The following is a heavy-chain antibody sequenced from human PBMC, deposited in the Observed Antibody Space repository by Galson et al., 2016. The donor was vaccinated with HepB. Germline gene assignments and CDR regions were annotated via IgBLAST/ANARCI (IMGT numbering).Heavy chain of an antibody. Sequence: EILSLTCSVSGVSLSDYYWNWIRQPAGKGLEWIGRVYVSGRTNSNPSLKSRVTISVDTSKNQFSLTLTSVTAADTAVYYCASQSLSGFDFWGRGTLVTVSS. CDR3: ASQSLSGFDF. CDR2: VYVSGRT. CDR1: GVSLSDYY. D-gene: IGHD3-10*01. J-gene: IGHJ4*02. V-gene: IGHV4-4*07.